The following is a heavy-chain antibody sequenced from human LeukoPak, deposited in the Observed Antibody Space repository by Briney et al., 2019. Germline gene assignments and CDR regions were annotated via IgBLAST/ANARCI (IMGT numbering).Heavy chain of an antibody. CDR1: GGAISSSDYY. CDR3: ARTWHPVKSIVVVPAANLPWFDP. J-gene: IGHJ5*02. V-gene: IGHV4-61*05. Sequence: SETLSLTCTVSGGAISSSDYYWDWIRQPPGKGLEWIGYIYYSGSTNYNPSLKSRVTISVDTSKNQFSLKLSSVTAADTAVYYCARTWHPVKSIVVVPAANLPWFDPWGQGTLVTVSS. CDR2: IYYSGST. D-gene: IGHD2-2*01.